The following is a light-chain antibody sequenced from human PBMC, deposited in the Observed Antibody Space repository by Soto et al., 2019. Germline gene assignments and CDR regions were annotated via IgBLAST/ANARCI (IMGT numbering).Light chain of an antibody. CDR1: SGHSNYA. Sequence: QLVLTQSPSASASLGASVKLTCTLSSGHSNYAIAWHQQQSEKGPRYLMKLNSDGSHSKGDGIPDRFSGSSSGAERYLTISSLHYEEEADYCCQTWGSGTVVFGGGTKLTVL. J-gene: IGLJ2*01. CDR2: LNSDGSH. V-gene: IGLV4-69*01. CDR3: QTWGSGTVV.